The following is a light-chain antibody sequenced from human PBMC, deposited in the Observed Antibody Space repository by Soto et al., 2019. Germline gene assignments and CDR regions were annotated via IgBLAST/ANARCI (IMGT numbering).Light chain of an antibody. J-gene: IGKJ1*01. CDR1: QSISSY. Sequence: DIKMTQSPSSLSASVGDRVTITCRASQSISSYLNWYQQKPGKAPKLLIYAASSLQSGVPSRFSGSGSGTDFTLTISSLQPEDFATYYCQQSYSTPPTFGQGTKVDTK. CDR2: AAS. CDR3: QQSYSTPPT. V-gene: IGKV1-39*01.